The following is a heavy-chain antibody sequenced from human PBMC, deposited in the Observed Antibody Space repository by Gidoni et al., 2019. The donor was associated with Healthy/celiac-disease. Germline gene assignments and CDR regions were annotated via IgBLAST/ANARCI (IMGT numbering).Heavy chain of an antibody. CDR2: ISSSSSYI. CDR3: ARDGDYGGNPVGAFDI. J-gene: IGHJ3*02. D-gene: IGHD4-17*01. V-gene: IGHV3-21*01. CDR1: GFTFSSYS. Sequence: EVQLVESGGGLVKPGGSLRLSCAASGFTFSSYSMNWFRQAPGKGLEWVSSISSSSSYIYYADSVKGRFTISRDNAKNSLYLQMNSLRAEDTAVYYCARDGDYGGNPVGAFDIWGQGTMVTVSS.